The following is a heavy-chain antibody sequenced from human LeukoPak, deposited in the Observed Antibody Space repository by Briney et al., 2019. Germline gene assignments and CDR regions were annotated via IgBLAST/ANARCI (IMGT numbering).Heavy chain of an antibody. CDR1: GFTFGDYA. D-gene: IGHD3-10*01. J-gene: IGHJ4*02. Sequence: PGGSLRLSCTASGFTFGDYAMSWVRQAPGKGLEWVGFIRSKAYGGTTEYAASVKGRFTISRDDSKSIAYLQMNSLKTEDTAVYYCARGLWFGELGFDYWGQGTLVTVSS. V-gene: IGHV3-49*04. CDR3: ARGLWFGELGFDY. CDR2: IRSKAYGGTT.